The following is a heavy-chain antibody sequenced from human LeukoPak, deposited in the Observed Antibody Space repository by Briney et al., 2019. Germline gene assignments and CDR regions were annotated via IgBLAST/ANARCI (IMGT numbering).Heavy chain of an antibody. J-gene: IGHJ6*03. CDR1: GGTFSSYA. V-gene: IGHV1-69*06. D-gene: IGHD3-10*01. CDR3: ARGPRSAPSGELFFSYYYSYREV. Sequence: SVKVSCKASGGTFSSYAISWVRQAPGQGLEWMGGIIPIFGTANYAQKFQGRVTITADKSTSTAYMGLSSLRSEDTAVYYCARGPRSAPSGELFFSYYYSYREVGGKGTRVPVS. CDR2: IIPIFGTA.